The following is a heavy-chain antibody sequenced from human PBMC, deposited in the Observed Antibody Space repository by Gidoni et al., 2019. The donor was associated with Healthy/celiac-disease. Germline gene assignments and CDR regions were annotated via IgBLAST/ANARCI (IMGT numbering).Heavy chain of an antibody. D-gene: IGHD3-22*01. J-gene: IGHJ4*02. CDR1: GYTFTGYY. V-gene: IGHV1-2*02. Sequence: QVQLVQSGAEVKKPGASVKVSCKASGYTFTGYYMHWVRQAPGQGLEWMGWINPNSGGTNYAQKFQGRVTMTRDTSISTAYMELSRLRSDDTAVYYCARGSSVYYYDSSGYXPXYWGQGTLVTVSS. CDR3: ARGSSVYYYDSSGYXPXY. CDR2: INPNSGGT.